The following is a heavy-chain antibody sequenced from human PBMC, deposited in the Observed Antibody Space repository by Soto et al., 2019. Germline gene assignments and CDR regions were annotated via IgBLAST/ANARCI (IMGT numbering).Heavy chain of an antibody. CDR2: ISSSSSYI. V-gene: IGHV3-21*01. CDR1: GFTFSSYS. CDR3: ARTLTVGPINWFDP. D-gene: IGHD3-9*01. Sequence: GGSLRLSCAASGFTFSSYSMNWVRQAPGKGLEWVSSISSSSSYIYYADSVKGRFTISRDNAKNSLYLQMNSLRAEDTAVYYCARTLTVGPINWFDPWGQGTLVTVSS. J-gene: IGHJ5*02.